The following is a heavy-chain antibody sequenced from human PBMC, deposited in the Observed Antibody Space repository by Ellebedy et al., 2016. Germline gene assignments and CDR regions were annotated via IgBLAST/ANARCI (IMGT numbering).Heavy chain of an antibody. Sequence: GGSLRLSXATSGFTFDDYALHWVRQVPGKGLEWVSGISWNSAAIGYGEAVKGRFTISRDSAKNYLYLQMNSLRVEATALYFCAKGTMDYLHHWGQGTLVTVSS. J-gene: IGHJ4*02. CDR1: GFTFDDYA. CDR3: AKGTMDYLHH. D-gene: IGHD3-10*01. V-gene: IGHV3-9*01. CDR2: ISWNSAAI.